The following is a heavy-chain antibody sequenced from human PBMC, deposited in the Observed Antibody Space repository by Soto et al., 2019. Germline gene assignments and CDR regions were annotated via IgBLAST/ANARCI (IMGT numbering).Heavy chain of an antibody. D-gene: IGHD3-10*01. CDR2: ISSSGSTI. Sequence: GGSLRLSCAASGFTFSDYYMSWIRQAPGKGLEWVSYISSSGSTIYYADSVKGRFTISRDNAKNSLYLQMNSLRAEDTAVYYCARAKGSYYGSGSPRIGIGNWFDPWGQGTLVTVSS. CDR1: GFTFSDYY. CDR3: ARAKGSYYGSGSPRIGIGNWFDP. J-gene: IGHJ5*02. V-gene: IGHV3-11*01.